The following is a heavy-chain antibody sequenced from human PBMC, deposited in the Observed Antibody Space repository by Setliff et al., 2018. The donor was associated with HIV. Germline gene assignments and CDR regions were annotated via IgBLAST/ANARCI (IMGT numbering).Heavy chain of an antibody. V-gene: IGHV1-18*01. D-gene: IGHD3-16*02. CDR2: ISNNNAKA. Sequence: ASVKVSCKASGYTFINYGITWVRQAPGQGLEWMGWISNNNAKANFAQKFQGRVTMTTDTSINTAYMELGGLTSDDTAVYYCARAGELSSFDYWGQGTLVTVSS. J-gene: IGHJ4*02. CDR1: GYTFINYG. CDR3: ARAGELSSFDY.